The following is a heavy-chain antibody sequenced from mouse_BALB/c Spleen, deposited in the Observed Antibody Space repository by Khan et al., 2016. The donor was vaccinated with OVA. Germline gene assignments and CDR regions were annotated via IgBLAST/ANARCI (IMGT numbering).Heavy chain of an antibody. Sequence: VKLEESGPGLVAPSQSLSITCTISEFSLTNYGVHWVRQPPGKGLEWLVVIWSDGSTTYNSALKSRLTISKDNSKSQVFLKVNSLQTDDTAMYFCARQPYYHYNIMDYWGQGTSVTVSS. D-gene: IGHD2-4*01. CDR1: EFSLTNYG. CDR2: IWSDGST. V-gene: IGHV2-6-1*01. CDR3: ARQPYYHYNIMDY. J-gene: IGHJ4*01.